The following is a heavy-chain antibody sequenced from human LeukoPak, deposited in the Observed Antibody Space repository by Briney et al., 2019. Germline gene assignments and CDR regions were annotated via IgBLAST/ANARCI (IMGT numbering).Heavy chain of an antibody. CDR2: ISGSGGST. D-gene: IGHD6-19*01. CDR1: GFTFSSYA. CDR3: AASSGYSSGWYNY. V-gene: IGHV3-23*01. J-gene: IGHJ4*02. Sequence: PGGSLRLSCAASGFTFSSYAMSWVRQAPGKGLEWVSAISGSGGSTYYADSVKGRFTISRDNSKNTLYLQMNSLRAEDTAVYYCAASSGYSSGWYNYRGQGTLVTVSS.